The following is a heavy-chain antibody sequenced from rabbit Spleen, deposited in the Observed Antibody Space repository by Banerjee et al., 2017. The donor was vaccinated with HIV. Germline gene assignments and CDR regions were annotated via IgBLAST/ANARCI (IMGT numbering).Heavy chain of an antibody. V-gene: IGHV1S40*01. CDR2: IYTGSSGGT. J-gene: IGHJ6*01. D-gene: IGHD1-1*01. Sequence: QSLEESGGDLVKPGASLTLTCTASGFSFSSNYYMCWVRQAPGKGLEWIGCIYTGSSGGTYYASWAKGRFTISKTSSTTVTLQMTSLTAADTATYFCARDTSSSFSSYGMDLWGQGTLVTVS. CDR1: GFSFSSNYY. CDR3: ARDTSSSFSSYGMDL.